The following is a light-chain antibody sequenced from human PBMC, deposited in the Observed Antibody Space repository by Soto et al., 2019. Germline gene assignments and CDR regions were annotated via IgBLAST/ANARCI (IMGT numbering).Light chain of an antibody. CDR2: GGS. J-gene: IGKJ2*01. Sequence: EIVLTQSPGTLSLSPGERATLSCRASQSVSNSYLAWYQQKPGQAPRLLMYGGSSRATGIPDRFSGSGSGTDFTLTISRLEPEDFAVYYCQQYGSSPFTFGQGTKLEIK. CDR3: QQYGSSPFT. V-gene: IGKV3-20*01. CDR1: QSVSNSY.